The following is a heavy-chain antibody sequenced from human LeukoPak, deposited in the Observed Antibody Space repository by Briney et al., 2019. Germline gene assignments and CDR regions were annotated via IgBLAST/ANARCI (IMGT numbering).Heavy chain of an antibody. Sequence: PSETLSLTRTVSGGSISSYYGGWIRQPPGKGLGWIGYIYYSGSTNYNPSLKSRVTISVDTSKNQFSLKLSSVTAADTAVYYCARGLWSGYYYYYYMDVWGKGTTVTVSS. CDR1: GGSISSYY. V-gene: IGHV4-59*01. CDR3: ARGLWSGYYYYYYMDV. D-gene: IGHD3-3*01. CDR2: IYYSGST. J-gene: IGHJ6*03.